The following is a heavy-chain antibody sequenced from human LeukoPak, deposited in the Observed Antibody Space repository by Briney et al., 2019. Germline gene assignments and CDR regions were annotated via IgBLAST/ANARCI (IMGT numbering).Heavy chain of an antibody. D-gene: IGHD3-10*01. Sequence: SETLSLTCIVSGGSISSGSYYWGWIRLPPGKGLEWIGNIYYSGRTHYNPSLKSRVTISVDTSKNQFSLKLSSVTASDTAVYYCAKTPYYYGSGSQYYFDYWGQGTLVTVSS. CDR3: AKTPYYYGSGSQYYFDY. CDR2: IYYSGRT. V-gene: IGHV4-39*01. CDR1: GGSISSGSYY. J-gene: IGHJ4*02.